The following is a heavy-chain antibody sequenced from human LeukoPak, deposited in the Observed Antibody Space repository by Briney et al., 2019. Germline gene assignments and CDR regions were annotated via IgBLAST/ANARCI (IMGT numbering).Heavy chain of an antibody. D-gene: IGHD6-25*01. CDR2: ISYDGSNK. CDR3: ARAQRFDY. V-gene: IGHV3-30*04. Sequence: GGSLRLSCAASGFTFSSYAMHWVRQAPGKGLEWVAVISYDGSNKYYAGSVKGRFTISRDNSKNTLYLQMNSLRAEDTAVYYCARAQRFDYWGQGTLVAVSS. CDR1: GFTFSSYA. J-gene: IGHJ4*02.